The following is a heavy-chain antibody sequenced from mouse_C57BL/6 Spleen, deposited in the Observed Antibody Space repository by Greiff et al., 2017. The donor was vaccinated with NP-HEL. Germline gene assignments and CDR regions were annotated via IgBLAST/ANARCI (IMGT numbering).Heavy chain of an antibody. J-gene: IGHJ3*01. Sequence: QVQLQQPGAELVKPGASVKLSCKASGYTFTSYWMHWVKQRPGQGLEWIGMIHPNSGSTNYNEKFKSKATLTVDKSSSTAYMQLSSLTSEDSAVYYCARSGGYDWFAYWGQGTLVTVSA. CDR1: GYTFTSYW. D-gene: IGHD2-2*01. CDR3: ARSGGYDWFAY. V-gene: IGHV1-64*01. CDR2: IHPNSGST.